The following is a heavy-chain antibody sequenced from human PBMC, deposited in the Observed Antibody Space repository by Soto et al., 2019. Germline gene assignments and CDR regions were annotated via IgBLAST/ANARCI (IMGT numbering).Heavy chain of an antibody. D-gene: IGHD3-22*01. CDR3: ARDGGDYYDSSGYYKAAFDI. J-gene: IGHJ3*02. Sequence: PSLTCTVSGGSISSYYWSWIRQPPGKGLEWIGYIYYSGSTNYNPSLKSRVTISVDTSKNQFSLKLSSVTAADTAVYYCARDGGDYYDSSGYYKAAFDIWGQGTMVTVSS. CDR2: IYYSGST. V-gene: IGHV4-59*01. CDR1: GGSISSYY.